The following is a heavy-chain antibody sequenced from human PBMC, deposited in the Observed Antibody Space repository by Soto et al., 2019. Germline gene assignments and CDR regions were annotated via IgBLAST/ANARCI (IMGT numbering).Heavy chain of an antibody. Sequence: SVKVSCKASGGTFSSYAISWVRQAPGQGLEWMGGIIPIFGTANYAQKFQGRVTITADESTSTAYMQMNNLKTEDTAIYFCTIDNMFGATSPQFHHWGQGTLVTVS. CDR2: IIPIFGTA. D-gene: IGHD3-3*01. V-gene: IGHV1-69*13. CDR1: GGTFSSYA. J-gene: IGHJ1*01. CDR3: TIDNMFGATSPQFHH.